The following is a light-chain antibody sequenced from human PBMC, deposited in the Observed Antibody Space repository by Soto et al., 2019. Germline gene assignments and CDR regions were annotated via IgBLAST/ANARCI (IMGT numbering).Light chain of an antibody. CDR3: QQYGSSGT. J-gene: IGKJ1*01. CDR1: QSVSID. CDR2: GAS. Sequence: IVMTQSPATLSVSPGXRXTLXXRASQSVSIDLAWYQQTPGQAPRLLTYGASNRATGIPDRFSGSGSGTDFTLTISRLEPEDFAVYYCQQYGSSGTFGQGTKVDI. V-gene: IGKV3-20*01.